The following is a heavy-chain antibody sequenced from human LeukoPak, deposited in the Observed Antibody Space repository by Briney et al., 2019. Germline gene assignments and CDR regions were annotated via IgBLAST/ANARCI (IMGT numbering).Heavy chain of an antibody. CDR2: IGISSGNT. CDR1: GFTFSSYS. J-gene: IGHJ6*02. V-gene: IGHV3-48*01. Sequence: GGSLRLSCAASGFTFSSYSMNWVRQAPGKGLEWISYIGISSGNTKYADSVKGRFTISGDKAKNSVYLQMNSLRVEDTAVYYCAISNSSSWGDYYYYGMDVWGQGTTVTVSS. D-gene: IGHD6-13*01. CDR3: AISNSSSWGDYYYYGMDV.